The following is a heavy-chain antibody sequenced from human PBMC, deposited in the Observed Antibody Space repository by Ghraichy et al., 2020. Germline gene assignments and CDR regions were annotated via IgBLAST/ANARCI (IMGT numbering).Heavy chain of an antibody. J-gene: IGHJ4*02. V-gene: IGHV4-59*01. CDR3: ARAGKGYNGMDY. D-gene: IGHD5-24*01. CDR1: GGSISGYY. CDR2: IYDSGST. Sequence: SETLSLTCTVSGGSISGYYWSWIRQPPGKGLEWIGYIYDSGSTNYNPSLKSRVTISVDTSKNQFSLKLSSVTAADTAVYYCARAGKGYNGMDYWGQGTLVTVSS.